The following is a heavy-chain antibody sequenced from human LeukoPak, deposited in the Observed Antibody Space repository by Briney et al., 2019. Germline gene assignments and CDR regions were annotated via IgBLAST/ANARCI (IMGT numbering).Heavy chain of an antibody. CDR3: VSSSGDFWSGYDN. J-gene: IGHJ4*02. CDR1: VTTVSNLS. Sequence: ASVKVSCKVSVTTVSNLSIHWLRQAPGKGLECMGGFDPEQPATVYAEKFQGRVTMTEEHSTDTAYMELSSLRSEDTAVDYCVSSSGDFWSGYDNWGQGTLVTVSS. CDR2: FDPEQPAT. V-gene: IGHV1-24*01. D-gene: IGHD3-3*01.